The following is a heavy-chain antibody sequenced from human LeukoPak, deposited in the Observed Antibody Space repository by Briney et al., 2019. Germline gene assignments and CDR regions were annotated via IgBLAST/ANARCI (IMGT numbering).Heavy chain of an antibody. Sequence: SETLSLTCAVSGGSISSSNWWSWVRQPPGKGLEWIGEIYHSGSTNYNPSLKSRVTISVDKSKNQFSLKLSSVTAADTAVYYCAREGTYYDILTGYAYFDYWGQGTLVTVSS. J-gene: IGHJ4*02. CDR2: IYHSGST. CDR3: AREGTYYDILTGYAYFDY. D-gene: IGHD3-9*01. CDR1: GGSISSSNW. V-gene: IGHV4-4*02.